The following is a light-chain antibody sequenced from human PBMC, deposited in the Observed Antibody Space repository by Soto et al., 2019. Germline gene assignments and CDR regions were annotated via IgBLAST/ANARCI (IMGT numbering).Light chain of an antibody. CDR1: QSISSW. Sequence: DIQMTQSPSTLSASVGDRVTITCRARQSISSWLAWYQQKPGKAPKLLIYDASSLESGVPSSFSGSGSGTDFTLTISSLEPEDFAVYYCQQRSNWPITFGQGTRLEIK. CDR3: QQRSNWPIT. V-gene: IGKV1-5*01. CDR2: DAS. J-gene: IGKJ5*01.